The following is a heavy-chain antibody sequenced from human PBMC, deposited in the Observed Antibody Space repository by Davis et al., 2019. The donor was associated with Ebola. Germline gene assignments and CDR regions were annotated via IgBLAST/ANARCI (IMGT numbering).Heavy chain of an antibody. J-gene: IGHJ6*02. Sequence: MPSETLSLTCAVSGGSISSSNWWSWVRQPPGKGLEWIGEIYHAGYSNYNPSLKSRVTISLDRSKNQLSLKLTSVTAADTAVYYCARDGAFSGFREYYYGMDVWGQGTTVTVSS. CDR1: GGSISSSNW. CDR2: IYHAGYS. CDR3: ARDGAFSGFREYYYGMDV. V-gene: IGHV4-4*02. D-gene: IGHD3-10*01.